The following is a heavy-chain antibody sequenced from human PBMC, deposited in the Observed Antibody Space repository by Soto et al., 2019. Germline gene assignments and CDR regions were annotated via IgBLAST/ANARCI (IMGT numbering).Heavy chain of an antibody. J-gene: IGHJ4*02. CDR3: ARGEQHWLDFLDY. V-gene: IGHV1-18*01. Sequence: QVQLVQSRAEVKKPGASVKVSCKASGYTYTSYGIGRVRQAPGQGLEWMGWISAYGNTIFAQKLQGRVTMTTDTSTSTAYMELRSLRSDDTAVYYCARGEQHWLDFLDYWGQGTLVTVSS. D-gene: IGHD6-19*01. CDR1: GYTYTSYG. CDR2: ISAYGNT.